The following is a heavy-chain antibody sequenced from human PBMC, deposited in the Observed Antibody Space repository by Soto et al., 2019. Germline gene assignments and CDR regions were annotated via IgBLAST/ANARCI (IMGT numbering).Heavy chain of an antibody. V-gene: IGHV3-23*01. CDR3: AKVQFFAWLTLPPPHFAY. Sequence: EVQLLESGGGLVQPGGSLRLSCAASGFTFSSYAMSWVRQAPGKGLEWVSAISCSGGSTYYADSVKGRFTISRDNAKNTLYLKMNILRAEDTAVYYCAKVQFFAWLTLPPPHFAYWGQVTLVTVSS. CDR2: ISCSGGST. D-gene: IGHD3-9*01. CDR1: GFTFSSYA. J-gene: IGHJ4*02.